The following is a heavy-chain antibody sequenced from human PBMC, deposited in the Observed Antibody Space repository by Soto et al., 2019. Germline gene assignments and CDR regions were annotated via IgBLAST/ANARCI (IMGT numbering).Heavy chain of an antibody. CDR3: ATRTGTYYYDRSGYYPFDY. CDR2: IDPSYSYT. Sequence: EXLKIYCKCSGYXFTSYLLIWVRHMPGKGREFMGRIDPSYSYTNYSPSFQCDVTISADKSISTAYLRWIMLKASDTAVYYCATRTGTYYYDRSGYYPFDYWGQGTLCTVSS. V-gene: IGHV5-10-1*01. J-gene: IGHJ4*02. D-gene: IGHD3-22*01. CDR1: GYXFTSYL.